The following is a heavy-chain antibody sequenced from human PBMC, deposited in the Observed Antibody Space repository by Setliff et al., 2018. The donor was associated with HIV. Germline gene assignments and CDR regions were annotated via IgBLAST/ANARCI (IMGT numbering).Heavy chain of an antibody. J-gene: IGHJ6*03. V-gene: IGHV4-34*01. CDR1: GGSFSNYY. Sequence: KPSETLSLTCAVYGGSFSNYYWSWIRQAPGKGLEWIGEINHSGSATYNPSLKSRVTISLDTPNNQFFLNMESVTAAATAVYYCARGGDGHYDFWNPHHYYMDVWAKGTSVTVSS. D-gene: IGHD3-3*01. CDR3: ARGGDGHYDFWNPHHYYMDV. CDR2: INHSGSA.